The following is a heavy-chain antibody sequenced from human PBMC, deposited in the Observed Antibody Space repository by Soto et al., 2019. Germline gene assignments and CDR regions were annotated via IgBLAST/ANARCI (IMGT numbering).Heavy chain of an antibody. CDR2: IKSKTDGGTS. V-gene: IGHV3-15*07. Sequence: PGGSLRLSCAASGFTFSNAWINWVRQAPGKGLEWAGRIKSKTDGGTSDYAAPVKGRFAVSRDDSRNMVYLQMNSLKTEDTGIYYCTTRYEYSYHPGYWGQGTLVTVSS. CDR1: GFTFSNAW. J-gene: IGHJ4*02. CDR3: TTRYEYSYHPGY. D-gene: IGHD5-18*01.